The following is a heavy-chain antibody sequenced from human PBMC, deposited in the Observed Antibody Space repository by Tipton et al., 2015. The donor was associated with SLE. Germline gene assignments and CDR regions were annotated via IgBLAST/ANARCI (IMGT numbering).Heavy chain of an antibody. D-gene: IGHD4-17*01. V-gene: IGHV3-53*05. CDR3: ASLKGTGDYVDH. CDR1: GFNVSDKY. CDR2: IYPCGTT. Sequence: GSLRLSCGASGFNVSDKYMIWVRQAPGKGLEWVSIIYPCGTTFFIESVKGRFTLFRDNGNKTLYLQMNSLTSEDTAVYYCASLKGTGDYVDHWGQGALVTVSS. J-gene: IGHJ4*02.